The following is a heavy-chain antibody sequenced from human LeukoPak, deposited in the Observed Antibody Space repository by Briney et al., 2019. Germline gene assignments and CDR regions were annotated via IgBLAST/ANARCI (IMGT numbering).Heavy chain of an antibody. Sequence: SGTLSLTCTVSGGSVSDYYWSWIRQPPGKGLEWIGEINHSGSTNYNPSLKSRVTISVDTSKNQFSLKLSSVTAADTAVYYCARDRKGSSGYYYYYYMDVWGKGTTVTVSS. CDR1: GGSVSDYY. CDR3: ARDRKGSSGYYYYYYMDV. V-gene: IGHV4-34*01. CDR2: INHSGST. D-gene: IGHD3-22*01. J-gene: IGHJ6*03.